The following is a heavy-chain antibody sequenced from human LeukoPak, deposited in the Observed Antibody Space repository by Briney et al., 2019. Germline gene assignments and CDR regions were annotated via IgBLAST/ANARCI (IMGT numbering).Heavy chain of an antibody. J-gene: IGHJ5*02. CDR1: GGSISSGGYY. Sequence: SETLSLTCTVSGGSISSGGYYWSWIRQHPGKGLEWIGYIYYSGSTYYNPSLKSRVTISVDTSKNQFSLKLSSVTAADTAVYYCARGYSSGWYWFDPWGQGTLVTVSS. V-gene: IGHV4-31*03. D-gene: IGHD6-19*01. CDR2: IYYSGST. CDR3: ARGYSSGWYWFDP.